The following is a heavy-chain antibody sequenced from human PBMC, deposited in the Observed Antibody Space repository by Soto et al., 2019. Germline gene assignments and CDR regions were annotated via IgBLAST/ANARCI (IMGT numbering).Heavy chain of an antibody. Sequence: PSETLSLTCTVSGDSINSNTHYWGWLRQPPGKGLEWIGSINYVGSTYYNPSLESRVPISVDTSKNQFSLTLCSLTAADTAVYYCARGRDGYNTFTGTWGLGTLVPLSS. CDR2: INYVGST. D-gene: IGHD3-9*01. V-gene: IGHV4-39*07. J-gene: IGHJ5*02. CDR1: GDSINSNTHY. CDR3: ARGRDGYNTFTGT.